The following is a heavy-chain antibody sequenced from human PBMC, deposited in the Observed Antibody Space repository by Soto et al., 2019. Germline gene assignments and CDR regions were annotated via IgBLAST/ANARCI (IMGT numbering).Heavy chain of an antibody. Sequence: GGSLRLSCAASGFTFRNYAMSWVRQAPGKGLEWVSTISGSGGSTSYADSVKGRHTISRDNSMNTLYLQMNNLRAEDTAVYYCAKDFGQLGFDPWGQGTLVTVSS. J-gene: IGHJ5*02. CDR3: AKDFGQLGFDP. CDR1: GFTFRNYA. CDR2: ISGSGGST. D-gene: IGHD1-1*01. V-gene: IGHV3-23*01.